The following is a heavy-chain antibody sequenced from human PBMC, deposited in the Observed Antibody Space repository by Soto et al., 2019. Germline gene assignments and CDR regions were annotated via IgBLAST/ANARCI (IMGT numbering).Heavy chain of an antibody. V-gene: IGHV3-30-3*01. J-gene: IGHJ3*02. D-gene: IGHD3-22*01. Sequence: SLRLSCASSGFTFSSYAMHWVRQAPGKGLEWVAVISYDGSNKYYADSVKGRFTISRDNSKNTLYLQMNSLRAEDTAVYYCARDYYYDSSGYYPPTPPDAFDIWGQGTMVTVSS. CDR3: ARDYYYDSSGYYPPTPPDAFDI. CDR2: ISYDGSNK. CDR1: GFTFSSYA.